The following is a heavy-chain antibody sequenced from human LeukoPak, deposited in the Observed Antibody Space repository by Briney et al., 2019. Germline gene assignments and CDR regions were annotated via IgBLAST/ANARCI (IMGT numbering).Heavy chain of an antibody. D-gene: IGHD1-26*01. J-gene: IGHJ6*02. Sequence: SETLSLTCTVSGGSIGSHYWSWIRQPPGSGLEWIGYVFYSGTTNYNPSLKSRVTISVDTSKNQFSLKLSSVTAADTAVYYCARDVGSGMDVWGQGTTVTVSS. CDR1: GGSIGSHY. CDR3: ARDVGSGMDV. V-gene: IGHV4-59*11. CDR2: VFYSGTT.